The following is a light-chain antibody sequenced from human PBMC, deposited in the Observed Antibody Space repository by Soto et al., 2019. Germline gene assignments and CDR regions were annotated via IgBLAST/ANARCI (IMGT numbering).Light chain of an antibody. Sequence: QSVLTQPPSVSAAPGQKVTISCSGSSSNIGNNYVSWYQQFPGTAPKLLIYDNNKRPSGITDRLSGSKSGTSATLEITGLQTGDEADYYCGTWDSSRSAVVFGGGTKLTVL. V-gene: IGLV1-51*01. CDR2: DNN. CDR1: SSNIGNNY. J-gene: IGLJ2*01. CDR3: GTWDSSRSAVV.